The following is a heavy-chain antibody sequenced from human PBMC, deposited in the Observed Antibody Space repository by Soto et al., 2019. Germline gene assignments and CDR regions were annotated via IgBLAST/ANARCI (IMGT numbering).Heavy chain of an antibody. CDR3: TRGLNLFDP. CDR1: GFTISTYW. V-gene: IGHV3-7*01. Sequence: GGSLRLSCAASGFTISTYWMTWVRQAPGKGLERVANINQDGSEKYYVDSVKGRFAISRDNAKNSLYLQMNSLRVEDTAVYYCTRGLNLFDPWGQGTLVTVSS. J-gene: IGHJ5*02. CDR2: INQDGSEK.